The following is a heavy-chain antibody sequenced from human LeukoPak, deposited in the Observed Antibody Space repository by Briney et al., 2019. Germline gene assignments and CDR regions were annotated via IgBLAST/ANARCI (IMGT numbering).Heavy chain of an antibody. V-gene: IGHV4-59*08. CDR2: IYHSGST. Sequence: SETLSLTCAVSGGSISRYYWSWIRQSPGKGLEWIGYIYHSGSTNYNPSLKSRVTISVDTSKNQFSLKLSSVTTADTAVYYCARQPWGYSYGYYFDYWGQGTLVTVSS. CDR1: GGSISRYY. D-gene: IGHD5-18*01. J-gene: IGHJ4*02. CDR3: ARQPWGYSYGYYFDY.